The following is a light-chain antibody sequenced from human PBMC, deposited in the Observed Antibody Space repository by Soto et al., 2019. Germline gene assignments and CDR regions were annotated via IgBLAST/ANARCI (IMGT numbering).Light chain of an antibody. CDR2: AAS. CDR1: QDIKNY. Sequence: DIKMTQSPSALSASVGDRVTITCRASQDIKNYLAWFQQKPGKGPKSLIYAASTLQTGVPSKFSGSGSGTDFTLTINSLQPEDFATYYCQQYHSYPPSFVQGTKVEIK. CDR3: QQYHSYPPS. V-gene: IGKV1-16*02. J-gene: IGKJ1*01.